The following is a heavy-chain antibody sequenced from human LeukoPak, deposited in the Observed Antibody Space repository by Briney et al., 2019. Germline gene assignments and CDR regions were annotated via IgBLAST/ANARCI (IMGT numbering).Heavy chain of an antibody. Sequence: PETLSLTCAVYGGSFSGYYWSWIRQPPGKGLEWIGEINHSGSTNYNPSLKSRVTISVDTSKNQFSLKLSSVTAADTAVYYCARWIVVVPAARRYFDYWGQGTLVTVSS. D-gene: IGHD2-2*01. CDR2: INHSGST. CDR3: ARWIVVVPAARRYFDY. CDR1: GGSFSGYY. V-gene: IGHV4-34*01. J-gene: IGHJ4*02.